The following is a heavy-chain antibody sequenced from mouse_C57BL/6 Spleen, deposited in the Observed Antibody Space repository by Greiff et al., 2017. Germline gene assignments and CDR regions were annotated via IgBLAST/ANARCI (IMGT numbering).Heavy chain of an antibody. CDR3: ARRGSLRGAMDY. CDR2: IYPGSGST. J-gene: IGHJ4*01. CDR1: GYTFTSYW. D-gene: IGHD1-1*01. V-gene: IGHV1-55*01. Sequence: QVQLKQPGAELVKPGASVKMSCKASGYTFTSYWITWVKQRPGQGLEWIGDIYPGSGSTNYNEKFKSKATLTVDTSSSTAYMQLSSLTSEDSAVYYCARRGSLRGAMDYWCQGTSVTVSS.